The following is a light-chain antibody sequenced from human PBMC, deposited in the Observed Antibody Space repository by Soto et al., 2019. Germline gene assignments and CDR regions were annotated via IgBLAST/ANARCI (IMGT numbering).Light chain of an antibody. Sequence: AIQLTQSPSSLSASVGDRVTITCRASQGISSALAWYQQKPGKPPKLLIYDASGLESGVPSRFSGSGSGTDFTLTISSLQPEDFATYYCQQFNSYPLTFGQGIQLEIK. CDR3: QQFNSYPLT. CDR2: DAS. V-gene: IGKV1-13*02. CDR1: QGISSA. J-gene: IGKJ5*01.